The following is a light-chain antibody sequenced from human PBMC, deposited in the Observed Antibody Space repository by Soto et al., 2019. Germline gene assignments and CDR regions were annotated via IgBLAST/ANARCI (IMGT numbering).Light chain of an antibody. Sequence: EIVMTQSPATLSVSPGEGATLSCRASQSLSSSLAWYQQRPGQAPRLLIYGASNRATGIPDRFSGSGSGTDFTLTISRLEPEDFAVYYCQQYGNSPQTFGQGTKVDIK. J-gene: IGKJ1*01. CDR1: QSLSSS. CDR3: QQYGNSPQT. V-gene: IGKV3-20*01. CDR2: GAS.